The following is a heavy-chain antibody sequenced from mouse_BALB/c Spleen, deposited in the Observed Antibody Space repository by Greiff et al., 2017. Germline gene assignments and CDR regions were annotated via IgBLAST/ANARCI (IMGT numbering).Heavy chain of an antibody. V-gene: IGHV3-6*02. D-gene: IGHD1-1*01. CDR3: ARNYYGSSSDFDY. J-gene: IGHJ2*01. Sequence: EVKLMESGPGLVKPSQSLSLTCSVTGYSITSGYYWNWIRQFPGNKLEWMGYISDDGSNNYNPSLKNRISITRDTSKNQFFLKLNSVTTEDTATYYCARNYYGSSSDFDYWGQGTTLTVSS. CDR2: ISDDGSN. CDR1: GYSITSGYY.